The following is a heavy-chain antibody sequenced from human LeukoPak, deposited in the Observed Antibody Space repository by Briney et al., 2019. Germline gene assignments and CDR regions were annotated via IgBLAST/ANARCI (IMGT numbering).Heavy chain of an antibody. J-gene: IGHJ3*02. CDR3: TGFETSGPDAFDI. CDR1: GFTFSDNY. D-gene: IGHD5-12*01. Sequence: GGSLRLSCAASGFTFSDNYMSWVRQAPGKGLEWVGRIKTKTDGVTTDYAAPVKGRFTISRDDSKTTVYLQMNSLKTEDTAVYFCTGFETSGPDAFDIWGRGTMVTVSS. CDR2: IKTKTDGVTT. V-gene: IGHV3-15*01.